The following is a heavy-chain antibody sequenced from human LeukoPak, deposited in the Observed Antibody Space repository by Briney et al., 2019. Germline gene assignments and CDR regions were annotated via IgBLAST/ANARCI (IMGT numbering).Heavy chain of an antibody. D-gene: IGHD3-16*01. J-gene: IGHJ4*02. Sequence: GGSLRLSCAASGFIFDDYAMHWVRQAPGKGLEWVSLITWDGGSTYYADSVKGRFTISRDNSKNSLYLQMNSLRAEDTALYYCAKGTNYDYVWGTYYFDYWGQGTLVTVSS. CDR1: GFIFDDYA. V-gene: IGHV3-43D*03. CDR2: ITWDGGST. CDR3: AKGTNYDYVWGTYYFDY.